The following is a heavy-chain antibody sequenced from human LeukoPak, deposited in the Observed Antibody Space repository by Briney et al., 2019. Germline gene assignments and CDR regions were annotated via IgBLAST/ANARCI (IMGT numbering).Heavy chain of an antibody. CDR3: ARQWYYYNSSGFHSPYYFDY. V-gene: IGHV4-39*01. CDR2: IYYSGST. Sequence: SETLSLTCTVSGGSISSSSYYWGWIRQPPGKGLEWIGSIYYSGSTYYNPSLKSRVTISVDTSKNQFSLKLSSVTAADTAMYYCARQWYYYNSSGFHSPYYFDYWGQGTLVTVSS. J-gene: IGHJ4*02. D-gene: IGHD3-22*01. CDR1: GGSISSSSYY.